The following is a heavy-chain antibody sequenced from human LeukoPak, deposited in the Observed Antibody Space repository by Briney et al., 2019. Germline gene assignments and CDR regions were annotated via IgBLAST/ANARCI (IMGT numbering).Heavy chain of an antibody. Sequence: SETLSLTCTVSGGSISSSSYFWGWIRQPPGKGLEWIGSIYYSGSTYYNPSLKSRVTISVDTSKNQFSLKLSSVTAADTAVYYCARHGSRRAAVDYWGQGTLVTVSS. CDR3: ARHGSRRAAVDY. V-gene: IGHV4-39*01. CDR1: GGSISSSSYF. CDR2: IYYSGST. D-gene: IGHD6-13*01. J-gene: IGHJ4*02.